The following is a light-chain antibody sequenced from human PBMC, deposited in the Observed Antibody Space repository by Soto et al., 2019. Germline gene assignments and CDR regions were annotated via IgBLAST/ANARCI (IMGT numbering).Light chain of an antibody. J-gene: IGKJ2*01. CDR2: KAS. V-gene: IGKV1-5*03. CDR3: QQYNAWYT. CDR1: QNINTW. Sequence: DIQMTQSPSTLSASVGDRVTITCRASQNINTWLAWYQQKPGKAPNLLIYKASTTASGVPSRFSGSGSGTEFTLTISSLQRDDFAAYFCQQYNAWYTFGQGTNLELK.